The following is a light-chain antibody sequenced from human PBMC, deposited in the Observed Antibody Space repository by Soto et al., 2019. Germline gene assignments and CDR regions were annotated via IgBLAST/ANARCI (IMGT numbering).Light chain of an antibody. Sequence: EIVMTQSPATLSVSPGGRATLSCRASQSISDTLAWYQQKPGQAPRLLIHGASTRAPGFPARFSGSGSGTDFTLTISSLQSEDSAVYYCQQYNNWPWTFGQGTKVDI. V-gene: IGKV3-15*01. CDR2: GAS. CDR1: QSISDT. CDR3: QQYNNWPWT. J-gene: IGKJ1*01.